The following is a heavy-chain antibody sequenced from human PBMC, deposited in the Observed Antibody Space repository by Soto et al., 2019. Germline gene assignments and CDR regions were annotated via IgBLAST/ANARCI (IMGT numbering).Heavy chain of an antibody. CDR1: GGSISSGGYS. Sequence: PSETLSLTCAVSGGSISSGGYSWSWIRQPPGKGLEWIGYIYHSGSTYYNPSLKSRVTISVDRSKNQFSLKLSSVTAADTAVYYCARAPDRWGQGPLVTVAS. CDR3: ARAPDR. V-gene: IGHV4-30-2*01. J-gene: IGHJ5*02. CDR2: IYHSGST.